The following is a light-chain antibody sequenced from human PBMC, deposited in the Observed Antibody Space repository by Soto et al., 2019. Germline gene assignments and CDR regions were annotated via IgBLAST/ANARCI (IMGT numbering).Light chain of an antibody. V-gene: IGKV3-15*01. J-gene: IGKJ1*01. Sequence: EIVMTQSPGTLSVSPGARATLSCRASQSITNNLAWYQQKVGQAPRLLIYGASTRATVIPARFRGSGYRTEFLLNISSLESEDFAVYYYQQYNHWPSKRTFRQGTKVEIK. CDR1: QSITNN. CDR3: QQYNHWPSKRT. CDR2: GAS.